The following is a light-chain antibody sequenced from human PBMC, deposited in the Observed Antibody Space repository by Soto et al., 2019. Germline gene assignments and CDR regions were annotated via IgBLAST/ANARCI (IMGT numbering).Light chain of an antibody. CDR3: QKYGSSPIT. Sequence: EIVLTQSPGALSLSPGERATLSCSASQSVRSSHLAWYQQKPGQAPRLLIYGASSRATGIPDTFSGSGFWTDFTLTIASLEPEDFAVYYCQKYGSSPITFGQGTRLEIK. CDR1: QSVRSSH. V-gene: IGKV3-20*01. CDR2: GAS. J-gene: IGKJ5*01.